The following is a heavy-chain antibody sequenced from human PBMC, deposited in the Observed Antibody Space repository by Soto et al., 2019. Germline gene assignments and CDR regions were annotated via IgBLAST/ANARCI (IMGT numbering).Heavy chain of an antibody. CDR1: GYTFTSYA. J-gene: IGHJ4*02. V-gene: IGHV1-3*01. Sequence: QVQLVQSGAEVKKPGASVKVSCKASGYTFTSYAMHWVRQAPGQRLEWMGWINAGNGNTKYSQKFQGRVTITRDTSASTAYMELSSLRSEDTAVYYCARVLLTVYGSGSPYYFDYWGQGTLVTVSS. D-gene: IGHD3-10*01. CDR3: ARVLLTVYGSGSPYYFDY. CDR2: INAGNGNT.